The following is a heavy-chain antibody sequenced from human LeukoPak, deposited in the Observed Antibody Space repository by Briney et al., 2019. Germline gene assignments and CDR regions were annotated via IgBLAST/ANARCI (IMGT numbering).Heavy chain of an antibody. CDR2: INSDGSST. CDR1: GFTFSNAY. CDR3: ARESPHYYYYYGMDV. Sequence: GGSLRLSCAASGFTFSNAYMNWVRQAPGKGLVWVSRINSDGSSTSYADSVKGRFTISRDNAKNTLYLQMNSLRAEDTAVYYCARESPHYYYYYGMDVWGQGTTVTVSS. J-gene: IGHJ6*02. V-gene: IGHV3-74*01.